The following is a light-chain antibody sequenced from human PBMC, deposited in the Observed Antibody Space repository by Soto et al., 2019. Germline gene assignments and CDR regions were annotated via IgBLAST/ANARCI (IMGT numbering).Light chain of an antibody. Sequence: DIQMTQSPSSLAASVGDRVTITCRTSQYVKNYLNWYQQKPGKAPSLLISVASKLHSGVPSRFIGSGSGTDFTLTINSLQPEDFGTYYCQQGYSTPPITFGQGTRLEIK. V-gene: IGKV1-39*01. J-gene: IGKJ5*01. CDR3: QQGYSTPPIT. CDR1: QYVKNY. CDR2: VAS.